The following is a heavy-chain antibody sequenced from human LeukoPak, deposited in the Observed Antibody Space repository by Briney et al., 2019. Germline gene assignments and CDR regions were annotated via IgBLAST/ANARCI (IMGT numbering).Heavy chain of an antibody. CDR3: ARVGASYYGSGSYYSDPYYFDY. V-gene: IGHV3-72*01. CDR1: GFTFSDHY. Sequence: GGSLRLSCAASGFTFSDHYMDWVRQAPGKGLEWVGRTRNKANSYTTEYAASVKGRFTLSNDDSNKPLYLQMNSLNTADTSVYYYARVGASYYGSGSYYSDPYYFDYWGQGTLVTVSS. J-gene: IGHJ4*02. D-gene: IGHD3-10*01. CDR2: TRNKANSYTT.